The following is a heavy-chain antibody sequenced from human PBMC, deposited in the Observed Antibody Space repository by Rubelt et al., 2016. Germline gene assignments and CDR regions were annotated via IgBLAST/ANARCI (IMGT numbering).Heavy chain of an antibody. J-gene: IGHJ4*02. Sequence: QVQLQQWGAGLLKPSETLSLTCAVYGGSFSGYYWSWIRQPPGKGLEWIGEINHSGSTNYNPSLKSRVTIAGYTSKNQFARKLSSVTAADTAVYYCARGASTMIGRVDYWGQGTLVTVSS. V-gene: IGHV4-34*01. CDR3: ARGASTMIGRVDY. D-gene: IGHD3-22*01. CDR2: INHSGST. CDR1: GGSFSGYY.